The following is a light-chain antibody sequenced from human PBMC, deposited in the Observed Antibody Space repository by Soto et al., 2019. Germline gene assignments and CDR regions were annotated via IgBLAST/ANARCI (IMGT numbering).Light chain of an antibody. CDR2: EVN. CDR1: SSDVGGYNY. V-gene: IGLV2-11*01. CDR3: TSYGGRDNLM. Sequence: QSALTQPRSVSGSPGQSVTISCTGTSSDVGGYNYVSWYQQHPGKAPKLMISEVNKRPSGVPDRFSGSKSGNTASLTVSGLQAEDEADYYCTSYGGRDNLMFGGGTKLTVL. J-gene: IGLJ3*02.